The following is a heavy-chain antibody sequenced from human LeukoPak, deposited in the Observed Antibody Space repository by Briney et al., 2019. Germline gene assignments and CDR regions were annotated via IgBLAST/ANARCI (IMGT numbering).Heavy chain of an antibody. V-gene: IGHV1-69*05. Sequence: SVKVSCKASGGTFSSYAISWVRQAPGQGLEWMGGIIPIFGTANYAQKFQGRVTMTRDMSTSTVYMELSSLRSEDTAVYYCARDLPLGDYSAFDIWGQGTMVTVSS. CDR2: IIPIFGTA. CDR1: GGTFSSYA. CDR3: ARDLPLGDYSAFDI. D-gene: IGHD4-17*01. J-gene: IGHJ3*02.